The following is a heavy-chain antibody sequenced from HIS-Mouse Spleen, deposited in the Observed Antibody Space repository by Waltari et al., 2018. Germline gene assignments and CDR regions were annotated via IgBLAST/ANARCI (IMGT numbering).Heavy chain of an antibody. V-gene: IGHV4-39*01. CDR1: GGPISISSYY. J-gene: IGHJ4*02. CDR2: IYYSGRT. CDR3: AKTMIAAADLCYFDY. Sequence: QLQLQESGPGLVKPSETLSLTCTVSGGPISISSYYWGWIRQPPGKGLEWFGSIYYSGRTYYNPSLKSRVTISVDTSKNQFSLKLSSVTAADTAVYYCAKTMIAAADLCYFDYWGQGNLVTVSS. D-gene: IGHD6-13*01.